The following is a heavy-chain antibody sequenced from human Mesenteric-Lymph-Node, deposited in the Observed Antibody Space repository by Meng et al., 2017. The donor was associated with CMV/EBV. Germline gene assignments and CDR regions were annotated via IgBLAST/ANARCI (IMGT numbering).Heavy chain of an antibody. D-gene: IGHD3-10*01. CDR2: VYPKTGGT. V-gene: IGHV1-2*06. J-gene: IGHJ5*02. Sequence: CKAAGYTLTSYYIHWVRQAPGKGLEWMGRVYPKTGGTIYAQKFQDRVTMTSDTSISTAYMELSGLTSDDTAVYYCAKELGTLVRGVPWGQGTLVTVSS. CDR3: AKELGTLVRGVP. CDR1: GYTLTSYY.